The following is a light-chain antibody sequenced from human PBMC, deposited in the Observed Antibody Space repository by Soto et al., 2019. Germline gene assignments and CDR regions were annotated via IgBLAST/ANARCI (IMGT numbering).Light chain of an antibody. CDR2: DAS. V-gene: IGKV3-11*01. CDR3: QQRSNWPLT. J-gene: IGKJ3*01. CDR1: QGIGRY. Sequence: EIVLTQSPGTLSLSPGESATLSCSASQGIGRYLAWFQQKPGQAPRLLIYDASTRATDIPARFSGSGSGTDFTLTISSLEPEDFAVYYCQQRSNWPLTFGPGTKVEIK.